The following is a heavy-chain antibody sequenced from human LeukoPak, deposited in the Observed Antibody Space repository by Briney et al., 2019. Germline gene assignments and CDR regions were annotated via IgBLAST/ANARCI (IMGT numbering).Heavy chain of an antibody. CDR2: INPNSGGT. J-gene: IGHJ5*02. D-gene: IGHD6-13*01. CDR3: AKDSAAPGTRGWLDP. Sequence: GASVKVSCKASGYTFTGYYMHWVRQAPGHGLEWMGWINPNSGGTNYAQKFQGRVTMTRDTSISTAYMELSRLRSDDTAVYYCAKDSAAPGTRGWLDPWGQGTLVTVSS. CDR1: GYTFTGYY. V-gene: IGHV1-2*02.